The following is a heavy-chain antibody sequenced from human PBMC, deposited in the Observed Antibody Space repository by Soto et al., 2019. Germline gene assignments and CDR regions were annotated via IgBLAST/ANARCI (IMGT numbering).Heavy chain of an antibody. CDR3: AREDSXSYYNRVDYYDSSGFDY. J-gene: IGHJ4*02. Sequence: GGSLRLSCAASGFTFSSYSMNWVRQAPGKGLEWVSSISSSSSYIYYADSVKGRFTISRDNAKNSLYLQMNSLRAEDTAVYYCAREDSXSYYNRVDYYDSSGFDYWGQGTLVTVSS. D-gene: IGHD3-22*01. CDR2: ISSSSSYI. CDR1: GFTFSSYS. V-gene: IGHV3-21*01.